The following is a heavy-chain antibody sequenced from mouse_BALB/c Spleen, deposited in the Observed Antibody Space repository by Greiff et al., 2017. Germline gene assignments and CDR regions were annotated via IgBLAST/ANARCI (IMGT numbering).Heavy chain of an antibody. CDR3: ARGYY. D-gene: IGHD3-1*01. CDR2: IYPGSGST. J-gene: IGHJ4*01. Sequence: QVQLQQPGAELVKPGTSVTLSCKASGYNFTSYWINWVKLRPGQGLEWIGDIYPGSGSTNYNEKFKSKATLTVDTSSSTAYMQLSSLASEDSALYYCARGYYWGQGTSVTVSS. CDR1: GYNFTSYW. V-gene: IGHV1-55*01.